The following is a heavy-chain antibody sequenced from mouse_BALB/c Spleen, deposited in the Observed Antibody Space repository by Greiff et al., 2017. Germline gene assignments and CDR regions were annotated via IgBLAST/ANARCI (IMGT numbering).Heavy chain of an antibody. D-gene: IGHD4-1*01. CDR3: ARGGTGAFAY. CDR1: GYSITSDYA. CDR2: ISYSGST. Sequence: DVKLQESGPGLVKPSQSLSLTCTVTGYSITSDYAWNWIRQFPGNKLEWMGYISYSGSTSYNPSLKSRISITRDTSKNQFFLQLNSVTTEDTATYYCARGGTGAFAYWGQGTLVTVSA. J-gene: IGHJ3*01. V-gene: IGHV3-2*02.